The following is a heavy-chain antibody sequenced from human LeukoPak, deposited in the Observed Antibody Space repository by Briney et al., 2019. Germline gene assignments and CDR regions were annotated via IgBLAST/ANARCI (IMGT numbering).Heavy chain of an antibody. CDR3: ARIGELGHFDY. Sequence: VASVKVSCKASGYTFTSYYMHWVRQAPGQGLEWMGIINPSGGSTSYAQKFPGRVTMTRDMSTSTVYMELSSLRSEDTAVYHCARIGELGHFDYWGQGTLVTVSS. D-gene: IGHD1-26*01. V-gene: IGHV1-46*01. CDR1: GYTFTSYY. CDR2: INPSGGST. J-gene: IGHJ4*02.